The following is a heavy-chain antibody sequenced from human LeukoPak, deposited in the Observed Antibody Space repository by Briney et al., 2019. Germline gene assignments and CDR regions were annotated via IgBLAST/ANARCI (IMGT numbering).Heavy chain of an antibody. Sequence: SETLSLTCTVSGGSISSSSYYWSWIRQPPGKGLEWIGYIYYSGSTNYNPSLKSRVTISIDTSKNQFSLKLSSVTAADTAVYYCARLGSVYYYYMDVWGEGTTVTISS. CDR2: IYYSGST. D-gene: IGHD6-25*01. V-gene: IGHV4-61*05. CDR1: GGSISSSSYY. J-gene: IGHJ6*03. CDR3: ARLGSVYYYYMDV.